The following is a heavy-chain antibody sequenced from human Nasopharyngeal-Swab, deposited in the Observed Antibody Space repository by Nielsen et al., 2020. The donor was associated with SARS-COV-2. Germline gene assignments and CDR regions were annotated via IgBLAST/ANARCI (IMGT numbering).Heavy chain of an antibody. CDR2: INTNPGNP. J-gene: IGHJ4*02. Sequence: ASVQVTFKASGYTFTSYGMSWVRQAPGQGLEWMGWINTNPGNPTYTQGFTGRFVLSLDTSVNTAYLQISSLKAEDTAVYYCARELVGPQIAVADTIDYWGQGTLVTVSS. CDR3: ARELVGPQIAVADTIDY. D-gene: IGHD6-19*01. V-gene: IGHV7-4-1*02. CDR1: GYTFTSYG.